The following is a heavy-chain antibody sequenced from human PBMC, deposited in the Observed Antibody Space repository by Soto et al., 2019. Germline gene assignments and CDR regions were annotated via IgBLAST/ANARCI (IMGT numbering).Heavy chain of an antibody. CDR3: AMRYCSSTSCSFDY. J-gene: IGHJ4*02. CDR1: GGSISSGGYY. D-gene: IGHD2-2*01. V-gene: IGHV4-31*03. Sequence: KTSETLSLTCTVSGGSISSGGYYWSWIRQHPGKGLEWIGYIYYSGSTYYNPSLKSRVTISVDTSKNQFSLKLSSVTAADTAVYYCAMRYCSSTSCSFDYWGQGTQVTVSS. CDR2: IYYSGST.